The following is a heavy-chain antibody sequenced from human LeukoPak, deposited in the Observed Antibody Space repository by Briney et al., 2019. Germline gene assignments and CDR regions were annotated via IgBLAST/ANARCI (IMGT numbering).Heavy chain of an antibody. V-gene: IGHV3-30*03. CDR1: GFTFSHYG. Sequence: GGSLRLSCAASGFTFSHYGMHWVRQAPGKGLEWVAVISYDGSNKYYADSVKGRFTISRDNSKNTLYLQMNSLRAEDTAVYYCALIVAMGATIDYWGQGTLVTVSS. CDR3: ALIVAMGATIDY. J-gene: IGHJ4*02. CDR2: ISYDGSNK. D-gene: IGHD1-26*01.